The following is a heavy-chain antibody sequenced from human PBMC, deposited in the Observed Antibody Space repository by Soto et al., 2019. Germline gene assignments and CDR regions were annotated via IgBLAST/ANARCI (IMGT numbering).Heavy chain of an antibody. CDR2: IRNKPNSYTT. D-gene: IGHD1-26*01. CDR1: GFTFSDHY. CDR3: ARSGSYAAFDY. V-gene: IGHV3-72*01. Sequence: PGGSLILSCAASGFTFSDHYMDWVRQAPGKGLEWVGRIRNKPNSYTTEYAASVKGRFTISRDDSENSLYLQMNSLKTEDTAVYYCARSGSYAAFDYWGQGTLVTVSS. J-gene: IGHJ4*02.